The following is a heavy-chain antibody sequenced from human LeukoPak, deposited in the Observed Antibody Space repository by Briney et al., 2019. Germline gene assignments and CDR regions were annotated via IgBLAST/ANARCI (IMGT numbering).Heavy chain of an antibody. CDR2: ISGAGP. J-gene: IGHJ1*01. Sequence: GGSLRLSCAASGFTFSNYALTWVRQAPGRGLEWVSSISGAGPYYADSVKGRFSISRDNYKNTLYLQMSSLRAEDAAVYYCARDPNGNYVGAFDFQRWGQGTLVTVSS. CDR3: ARDPNGNYVGAFDFQR. CDR1: GFTFSNYA. D-gene: IGHD4-17*01. V-gene: IGHV3-23*01.